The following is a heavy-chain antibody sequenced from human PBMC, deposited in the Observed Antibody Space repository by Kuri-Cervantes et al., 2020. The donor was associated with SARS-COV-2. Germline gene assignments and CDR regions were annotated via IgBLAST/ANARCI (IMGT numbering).Heavy chain of an antibody. CDR2: INPNSGGT. D-gene: IGHD6-6*01. CDR1: GYTFTGYC. CDR3: ARSGKYSSSRHGMDV. J-gene: IGHJ6*02. Sequence: GGSLRLSCRASGYTFTGYCMHWVRQAPGQGLEWMGWINPNSGGTNYAQKFQGWVTMTRDTSISTAYMELSRLRSDDTAVYYCARSGKYSSSRHGMDVWGQGTTVTVSS. V-gene: IGHV1-2*04.